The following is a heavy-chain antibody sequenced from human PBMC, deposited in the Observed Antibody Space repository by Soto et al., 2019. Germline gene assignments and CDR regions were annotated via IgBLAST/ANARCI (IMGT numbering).Heavy chain of an antibody. CDR1: GFTFNVYG. V-gene: IGHV1-69*06. CDR3: ARVREPHIDHYGLDV. J-gene: IGHJ6*02. CDR2: LIPIYDEP. D-gene: IGHD1-1*01. Sequence: QVQLVQSGAEVKNPGSSVKVSCKTSGFTFNVYGIHWVRQAPGQGLEWMGGLIPIYDEPYYEQKFQGRVTITADKSTTTVHLERSSLRSDDTAVYFCARVREPHIDHYGLDVWGQGTTVTVSS.